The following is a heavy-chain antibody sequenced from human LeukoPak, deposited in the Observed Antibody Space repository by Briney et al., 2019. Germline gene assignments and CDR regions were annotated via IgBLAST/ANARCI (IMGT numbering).Heavy chain of an antibody. V-gene: IGHV3-21*01. CDR1: GFTFSSYS. CDR2: ISSSSSYI. D-gene: IGHD2-2*02. Sequence: PGGSLRLSCAASGFTFSSYSMNWVRQAPGKGLEWVSSISSSSSYIHYADSVKGRFTISRDNAKNSLYLQMNSLRAEDTAVYYCARAGVGYCSSTSCYKEVNYYYYMDVWGKGTTVTVSS. J-gene: IGHJ6*03. CDR3: ARAGVGYCSSTSCYKEVNYYYYMDV.